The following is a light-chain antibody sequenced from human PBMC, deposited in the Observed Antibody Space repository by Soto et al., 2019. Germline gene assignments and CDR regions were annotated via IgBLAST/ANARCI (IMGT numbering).Light chain of an antibody. CDR3: QQYGSSPLLT. CDR2: GAS. CDR1: QSVSSSY. Sequence: EIVLTQSPGTLCLSPGERATLSCRASQSVSSSYLAWYQQKLGQAPRLLIYGASSRATGIPDRFSGSGSGTDFTLTISRLEPEDFAVYYCQQYGSSPLLTFGGGTKVEIK. J-gene: IGKJ4*01. V-gene: IGKV3-20*01.